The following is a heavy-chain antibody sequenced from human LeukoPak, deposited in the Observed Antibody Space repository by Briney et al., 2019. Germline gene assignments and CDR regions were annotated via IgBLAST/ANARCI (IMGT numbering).Heavy chain of an antibody. CDR2: ISSSGSTI. J-gene: IGHJ6*03. CDR3: ATLRGYCSSTSCSVYYYYYYMDV. V-gene: IGHV3-11*01. D-gene: IGHD2-2*01. CDR1: GFTFSDYY. Sequence: PGGSLRLSCAASGFTFSDYYMSWIRQAPGKGLEWVSYISSSGSTIYYADSVKGRFTISRDNAKNSLYLQMNSLRAEDTAVYYSATLRGYCSSTSCSVYYYYYYMDVWGKGTTVTVSS.